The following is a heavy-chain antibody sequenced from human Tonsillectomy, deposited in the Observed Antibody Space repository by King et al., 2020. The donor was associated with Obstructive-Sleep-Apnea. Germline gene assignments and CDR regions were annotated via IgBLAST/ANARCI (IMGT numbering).Heavy chain of an antibody. CDR2: IYYSGST. J-gene: IGHJ4*02. CDR3: AREGRWLQFRGDDY. CDR1: GGSIRSSSYY. D-gene: IGHD5-24*01. V-gene: IGHV4-39*07. Sequence: LQLQESGPVLVKPSETLSLTCTVSGGSIRSSSYYWSWIRQPPGKGLSWIGIIYYSGSTNYNPPLKSRVTISVDTSKNQFSLKLSSVTAADTAVYYCAREGRWLQFRGDDYWGQGTLVTVSS.